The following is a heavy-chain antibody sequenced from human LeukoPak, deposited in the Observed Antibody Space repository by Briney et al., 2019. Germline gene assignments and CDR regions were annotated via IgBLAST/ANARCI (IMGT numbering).Heavy chain of an antibody. Sequence: GESLKISCKGSGYSFTSYWIGWVRQMPGKGLEWMGIIYPGDSDTRYSPSFQGQVTISADKSISTAYLQWSSLKAPDTAMYYCAGRVTMVRGVITHFDYWGQGTLVTVSS. D-gene: IGHD3-10*01. CDR3: AGRVTMVRGVITHFDY. V-gene: IGHV5-51*01. CDR1: GYSFTSYW. J-gene: IGHJ4*02. CDR2: IYPGDSDT.